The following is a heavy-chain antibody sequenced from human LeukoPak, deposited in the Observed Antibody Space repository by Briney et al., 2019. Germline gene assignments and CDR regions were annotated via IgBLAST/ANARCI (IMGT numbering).Heavy chain of an antibody. D-gene: IGHD1-26*01. CDR2: IYYSGST. V-gene: IGHV4-59*01. CDR3: ARYSGSYPHDAFDI. Sequence: PSETLSLTCTVSGGSISSYYWSWIRQPPGKGLEWIGYIYYSGSTSYNPSLKSRVTTSVDTSKNHFSLKLSSVTAADTAVYYCARYSGSYPHDAFDIWGQGTMVTVSS. CDR1: GGSISSYY. J-gene: IGHJ3*02.